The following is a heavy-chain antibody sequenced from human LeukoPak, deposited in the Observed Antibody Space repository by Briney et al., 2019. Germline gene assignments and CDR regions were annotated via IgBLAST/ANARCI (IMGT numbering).Heavy chain of an antibody. J-gene: IGHJ2*01. CDR2: IYYSGST. Sequence: PSETLSLTCTVSGGSIRSYYWSWIRQPPGKGLEWIGYIYYSGSTNYNPSLKSRVTISVDTSKNQFALKLSSVTAADTAVYYCARVYYSSSYDYWYFDIWGGGALGTASS. CDR3: ARVYYSSSYDYWYFDI. CDR1: GGSIRSYY. D-gene: IGHD6-13*01. V-gene: IGHV4-59*01.